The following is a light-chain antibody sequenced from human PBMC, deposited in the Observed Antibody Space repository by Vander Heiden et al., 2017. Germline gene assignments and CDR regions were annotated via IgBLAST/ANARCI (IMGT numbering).Light chain of an antibody. Sequence: DIVMTQSPDSLAVSLGERATINCKSSQSVLYSSNNKNYLAWYQQKPGQPPKLLIYWASTRESGAPDRFSGSGSGTDFTLTISSLQAEDVAVYCWQQYYSSPPTFGPGTKVDIK. J-gene: IGKJ3*01. CDR2: WAS. CDR1: QSVLYSSNNKNY. CDR3: QQYYSSPPT. V-gene: IGKV4-1*01.